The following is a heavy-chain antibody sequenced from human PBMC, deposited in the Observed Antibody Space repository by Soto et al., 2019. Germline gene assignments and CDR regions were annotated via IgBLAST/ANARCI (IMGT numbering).Heavy chain of an antibody. CDR3: ARTQGYCTTTSCSYGMDV. CDR1: GASVSTYY. D-gene: IGHD2-2*01. Sequence: SETLSLTCTVSGASVSTYYWNWIRQPAGKGLEWIGRIYTSGSTNYNASLKSRVTMSVDTSKNQFSLKLSPVTAADSAVYYCARTQGYCTTTSCSYGMDVWGQGTTVTVSS. CDR2: IYTSGST. V-gene: IGHV4-4*07. J-gene: IGHJ6*02.